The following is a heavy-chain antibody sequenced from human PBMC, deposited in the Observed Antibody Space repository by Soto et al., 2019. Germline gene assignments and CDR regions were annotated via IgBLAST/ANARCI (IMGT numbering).Heavy chain of an antibody. J-gene: IGHJ6*02. D-gene: IGHD3-22*01. CDR1: GGSISSGGYS. Sequence: QLQLQESGSGLVKPSQTLSLTCAVSGGSISSGGYSWSWIRQPPGKGLEWIGYIYHSGSTYYNPSLKNRVTISVDRSQNQFSLKLSSVTAADTAVYYCARGPYYDSSGYYYGMDVWGQGTTVTVSS. CDR3: ARGPYYDSSGYYYGMDV. CDR2: IYHSGST. V-gene: IGHV4-30-2*01.